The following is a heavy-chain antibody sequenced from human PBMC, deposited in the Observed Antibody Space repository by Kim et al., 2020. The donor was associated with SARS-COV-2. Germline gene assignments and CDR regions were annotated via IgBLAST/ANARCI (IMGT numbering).Heavy chain of an antibody. V-gene: IGHV4-39*01. CDR3: ASFHYDSSGVLGFDY. J-gene: IGHJ4*02. D-gene: IGHD3-22*01. CDR1: GGSISSSSYY. Sequence: SETLSLTCTVSGGSISSSSYYWGWIRQPPGKGLEWIGSIYYSGSTYYNPSLKSRVTISVDTSKNQFSLKLSSVTAADTAVYYCASFHYDSSGVLGFDYWGQGTLVTVSS. CDR2: IYYSGST.